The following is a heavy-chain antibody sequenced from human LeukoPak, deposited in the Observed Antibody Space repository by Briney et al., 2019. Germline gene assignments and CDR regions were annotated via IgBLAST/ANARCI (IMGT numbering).Heavy chain of an antibody. V-gene: IGHV1-2*02. J-gene: IGHJ4*02. Sequence: ASVKASCKASGYTFTSYYMHWVRQAPGQGLEWMGWINPNSGGTNYAQKFQGRVTMTRDTSISTAYMELSRLRSDDTAVYYCARGSPYYYDSSGYYYFDYWGQGTLVTVSS. D-gene: IGHD3-22*01. CDR3: ARGSPYYYDSSGYYYFDY. CDR2: INPNSGGT. CDR1: GYTFTSYY.